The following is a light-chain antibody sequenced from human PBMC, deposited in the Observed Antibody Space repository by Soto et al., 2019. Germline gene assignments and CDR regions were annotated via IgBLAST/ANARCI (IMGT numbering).Light chain of an antibody. V-gene: IGLV2-8*01. CDR2: EIN. J-gene: IGLJ1*01. CDR3: SSFACSHNFPYV. Sequence: QSALTQPPSAYGSPGQSVTISCTGTSSDVGAYDYVSWYQQHPGKDPKLMIYEINKRPSGVPDRFSGSKSGNTASLTVSGLQAEDEADYYCSSFACSHNFPYVFGTGTKLTVL. CDR1: SSDVGAYDY.